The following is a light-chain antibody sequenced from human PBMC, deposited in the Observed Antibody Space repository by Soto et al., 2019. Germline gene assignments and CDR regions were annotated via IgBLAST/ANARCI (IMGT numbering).Light chain of an antibody. J-gene: IGKJ1*01. CDR2: GAS. CDR1: QSVSSN. V-gene: IGKV3-15*01. CDR3: QQYNNRPPWT. Sequence: EIVMTQSAATLSVSPGERATLSCRASQSVSSNLAWYQQKPGQAPRLLIYGASTRATGIPARFSGSGSGTDFTLTISSLQSEGFAVYYCQQYNNRPPWTFGQGTKVEIK.